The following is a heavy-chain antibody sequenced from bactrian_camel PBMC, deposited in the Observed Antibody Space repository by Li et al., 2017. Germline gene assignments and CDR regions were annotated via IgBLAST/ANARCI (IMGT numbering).Heavy chain of an antibody. J-gene: IGHJ6*01. CDR3: VAPVVKGCRRDFGY. Sequence: HVQLVESGGSSVQAGGSLKLSCVAPADAYYQCTMGWYRQAPGKERELVSRIASTGTTVYADSLKGRFTISQDNTKNTVYLQMNSLKPEDMAVYYCVAPVVKGCRRDFGYWGQGTQVTVS. D-gene: IGHD2*01. V-gene: IGHV3S53*01. CDR1: ADAYYQCT. CDR2: IASTGTT.